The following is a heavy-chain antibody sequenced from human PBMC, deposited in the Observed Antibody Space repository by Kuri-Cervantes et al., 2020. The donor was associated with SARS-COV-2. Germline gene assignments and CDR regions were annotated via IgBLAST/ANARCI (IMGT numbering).Heavy chain of an antibody. CDR1: GYTFTHYY. Sequence: ASVKVSCKASGYTFTHYYIHWVRQAPGQGLEWMGWISIYNGKTNYTDKVQGRLTMTTGTSTSTVYMELRSLKSGDTAIYYCARAGFDFWGQGTLVTVSS. V-gene: IGHV1-18*04. CDR3: ARAGFDF. J-gene: IGHJ4*02. CDR2: ISIYNGKT.